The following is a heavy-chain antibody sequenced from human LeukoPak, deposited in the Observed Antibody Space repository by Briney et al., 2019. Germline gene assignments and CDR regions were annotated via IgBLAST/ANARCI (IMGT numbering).Heavy chain of an antibody. V-gene: IGHV4-34*01. CDR3: ARAGVYCSSTSCYDGGYYYYGMDV. CDR2: INNSGST. CDR1: GFTFSDYY. J-gene: IGHJ6*02. D-gene: IGHD2-2*01. Sequence: LRLSCAASGFTFSDYYMSWIRQPPGKGLECIGEINNSGSTNYNPSFKSRVTISVDTSKNQFSLKLSSVTAADTAVYYCARAGVYCSSTSCYDGGYYYYGMDVWGQGTTVTVSS.